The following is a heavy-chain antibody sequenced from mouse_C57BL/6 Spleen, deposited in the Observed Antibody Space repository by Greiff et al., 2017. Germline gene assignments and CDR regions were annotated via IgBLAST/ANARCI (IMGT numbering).Heavy chain of an antibody. J-gene: IGHJ4*01. CDR2: IDPSDSET. CDR1: GYTFTSYW. V-gene: IGHV1-52*01. CDR3: ARDYSNDDYAMDD. D-gene: IGHD2-12*01. Sequence: QVQLQQPGAELVRPGSSVKLSCKASGYTFTSYWMHWVKQRPIQGLEWIGNIDPSDSETHYNQKFKDKATLTVDKSSSTAYMQLSSMTSEDSAGYYWARDYSNDDYAMDDWGQGTSVTVSS.